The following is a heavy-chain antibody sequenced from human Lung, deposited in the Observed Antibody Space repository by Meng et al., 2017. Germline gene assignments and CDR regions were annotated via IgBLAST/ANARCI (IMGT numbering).Heavy chain of an antibody. D-gene: IGHD6-13*01. Sequence: QVQLEQSGVEVKKPGASVQVSCNASGYTFASSATYGITWVRQAPGQGLEWMGWINSYVGNTNYAQNLQGRVTMTTETSTSTAYMELRSLRSDDTAVYYCARDSNGIASALRTWGQGTLVTVSS. V-gene: IGHV1-18*01. CDR1: GYTFASSATYG. CDR3: ARDSNGIASALRT. CDR2: INSYVGNT. J-gene: IGHJ5*02.